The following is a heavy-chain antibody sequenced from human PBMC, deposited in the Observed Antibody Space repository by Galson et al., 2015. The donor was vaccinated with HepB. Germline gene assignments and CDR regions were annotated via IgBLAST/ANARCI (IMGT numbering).Heavy chain of an antibody. Sequence: SLRLSCAASGFTFSSYSMNWVRQAPGKGLEWVSSISSSSSYIYYADSVKGRFTISRGNAKNSLYLQMNSLRAEDTAVYYCARGPGSGSYYMLVDWGQGTLVTVSS. D-gene: IGHD1-26*01. CDR2: ISSSSSYI. J-gene: IGHJ4*02. CDR1: GFTFSSYS. CDR3: ARGPGSGSYYMLVD. V-gene: IGHV3-21*01.